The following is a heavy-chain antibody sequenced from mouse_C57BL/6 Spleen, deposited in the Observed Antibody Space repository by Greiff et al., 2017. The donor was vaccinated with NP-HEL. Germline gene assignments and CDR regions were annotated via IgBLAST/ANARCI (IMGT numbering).Heavy chain of an antibody. CDR3: AKPGGYYSFAY. J-gene: IGHJ3*01. D-gene: IGHD2-3*01. V-gene: IGHV2-3*01. Sequence: QVQLKESGPGLVAPSQSLSITCTVSGFSLTSSGVSWVRQPPGKGLEWLGVIWGDWRPNYHSALISRLRLSKDNAKRQVFLKLNSLQTEDTATYYCAKPGGYYSFAYWGQGTLVTVSA. CDR2: IWGDWRP. CDR1: GFSLTSSG.